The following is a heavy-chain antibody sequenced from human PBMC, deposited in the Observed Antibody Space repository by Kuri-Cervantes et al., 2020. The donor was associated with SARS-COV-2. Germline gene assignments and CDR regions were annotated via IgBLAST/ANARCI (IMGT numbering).Heavy chain of an antibody. D-gene: IGHD2-2*01. CDR1: GFTFSSYW. CDR2: IKQDGSEK. Sequence: LSLTCAASGFTFSSYWMSWVRQAPGKGLEWVANIKQDGSEKYYVDSVKGRFTISRDNAKNSLYLQMNSLRAEDTAVYYCASPIYCSSTSCYLGRSHDAFDIWGQGTMVTVSS. J-gene: IGHJ3*02. CDR3: ASPIYCSSTSCYLGRSHDAFDI. V-gene: IGHV3-7*01.